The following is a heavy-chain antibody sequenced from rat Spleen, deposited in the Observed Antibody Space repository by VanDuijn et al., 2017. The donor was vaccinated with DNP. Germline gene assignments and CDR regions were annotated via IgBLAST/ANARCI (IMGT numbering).Heavy chain of an antibody. D-gene: IGHD1-2*01. J-gene: IGHJ2*01. CDR1: GFSLTSYG. V-gene: IGHV2-77*01. CDR3: AEEDIAAIGY. CDR2: IWGDGST. Sequence: QVQLKESGPGLVQTTQTLSVTCTVSGFSLTSYGVHWVRQAPGKGLEWMGIIWGDGSTNYNSALKSRLSISRDTSKSQVFLTMNSLQTDDTAVYYCAEEDIAAIGYWGQGVMVTVSS.